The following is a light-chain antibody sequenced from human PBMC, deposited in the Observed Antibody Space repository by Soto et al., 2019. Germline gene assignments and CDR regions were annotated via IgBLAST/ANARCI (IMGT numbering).Light chain of an antibody. J-gene: IGKJ1*01. Sequence: EIVLTQSPGTLSLSPGQRATLSCRASQSVSSSYLSWYQQKPGQAPRLLIYGPSSRATGIPDRFSGSGSGTDFTLTSSRVEPEVFAVYYCQQYGSSPWTFGQGTKVEIK. CDR2: GPS. CDR1: QSVSSSY. CDR3: QQYGSSPWT. V-gene: IGKV3-20*01.